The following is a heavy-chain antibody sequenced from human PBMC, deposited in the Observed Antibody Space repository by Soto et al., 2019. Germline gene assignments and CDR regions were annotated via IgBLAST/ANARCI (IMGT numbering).Heavy chain of an antibody. CDR3: ARNYYDILTGYSEFDY. D-gene: IGHD3-9*01. J-gene: IGHJ4*02. Sequence: PSETLSLTCTVSGGSISSYYWSWIRQPPGKGLEWIGYIYYSGSTNYNPSLKSRVTISVDTSKNQFSLKLSSVTAADTAVYYCARNYYDILTGYSEFDYWGQGTLVTVSS. V-gene: IGHV4-59*01. CDR2: IYYSGST. CDR1: GGSISSYY.